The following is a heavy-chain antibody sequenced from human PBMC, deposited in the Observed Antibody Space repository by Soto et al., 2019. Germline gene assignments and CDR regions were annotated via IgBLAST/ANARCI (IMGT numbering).Heavy chain of an antibody. D-gene: IGHD2-15*01. Sequence: QVQLVESGGGVVQPGRSLRLSCAASGFTFSSYAMHWVRQAPGKGLEWVAVISYDGSNKYYADSVKGRFTISRDNSKNTLYLQMNSLRAEDTAVYYCARDPWWFLDAFDIWGQGTMVTVSS. CDR2: ISYDGSNK. CDR1: GFTFSSYA. J-gene: IGHJ3*02. V-gene: IGHV3-30-3*01. CDR3: ARDPWWFLDAFDI.